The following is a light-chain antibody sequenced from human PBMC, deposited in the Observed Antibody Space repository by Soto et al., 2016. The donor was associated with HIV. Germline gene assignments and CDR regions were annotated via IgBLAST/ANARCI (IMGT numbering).Light chain of an antibody. V-gene: IGLV3-25*03. J-gene: IGLJ1*01. Sequence: SYELTQPPSVSVSPGQTASITCSGDTLPKQYAYWYQQKPGQAPVVVIYKDNERPSGIPERFSGSRSGTIITLTISGVQAEDEADYYCQSADTSGNYVFGTRTKVTVL. CDR3: QSADTSGNYV. CDR1: TLPKQY. CDR2: KDN.